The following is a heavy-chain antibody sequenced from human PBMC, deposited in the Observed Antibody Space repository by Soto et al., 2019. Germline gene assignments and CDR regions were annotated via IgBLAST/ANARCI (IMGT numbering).Heavy chain of an antibody. CDR1: GMIFSNYN. Sequence: GGSLRLSCVVSGMIFSNYNMHWVRQAPGKGLEWVAVISYDGNTKDYVDSVKGRFTISRDNSKNTLYLQMNSLRGEDTAKYYCAKYQVRLTLGLFDVWGQGTMVTVSS. CDR3: AKYQVRLTLGLFDV. V-gene: IGHV3-30*18. D-gene: IGHD2-2*01. CDR2: ISYDGNTK. J-gene: IGHJ3*01.